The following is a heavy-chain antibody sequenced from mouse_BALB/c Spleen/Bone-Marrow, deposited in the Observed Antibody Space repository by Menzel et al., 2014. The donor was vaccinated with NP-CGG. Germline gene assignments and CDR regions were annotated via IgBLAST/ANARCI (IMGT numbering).Heavy chain of an antibody. CDR2: INPDSNTI. D-gene: IGHD4-1*01. V-gene: IGHV4-1*02. J-gene: IGHJ1*01. CDR1: GFDFSRYW. Sequence: EVKVIESGGGLVQPGGSLKLSCAASGFDFSRYWMSWVRQAPGKGLEWIGEINPDSNTINYTPSLKDKFIISRDNAKNTLFLQMRKVRYEDTALYYCARGGLGRWYFDVWGAGTPVTVSS. CDR3: ARGGLGRWYFDV.